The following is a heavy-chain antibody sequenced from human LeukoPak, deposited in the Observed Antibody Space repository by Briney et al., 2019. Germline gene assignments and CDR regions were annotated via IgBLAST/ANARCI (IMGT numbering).Heavy chain of an antibody. D-gene: IGHD3-3*01. Sequence: GGSLRLSCAASGFTFSSNYMSWVRQAPGKGLEWLANIKQDGSETYYLDSVKSRFTVSRDNAKNSLYLQMNSLRAEDTAVYYCARETLLEWFDYYYYMDVWGKGTTVTVSS. V-gene: IGHV3-7*01. CDR3: ARETLLEWFDYYYYMDV. CDR2: IKQDGSET. CDR1: GFTFSSNY. J-gene: IGHJ6*03.